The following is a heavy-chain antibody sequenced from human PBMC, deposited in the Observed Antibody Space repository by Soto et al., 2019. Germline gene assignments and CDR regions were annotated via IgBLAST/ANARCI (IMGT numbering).Heavy chain of an antibody. CDR1: GFTFSSYA. Sequence: QVQLVESGGGVVQPGRSLRLSCAASGFTFSSYAMHWVRQAPGKGLEWVAVISYDGSNKYYADSVKGRFTISRDNSKNTLYLQMNSLRAEDTAVYYCARDGDYGGNSWAFGYWGQGTLVTVSS. J-gene: IGHJ4*02. CDR2: ISYDGSNK. V-gene: IGHV3-30-3*01. D-gene: IGHD4-17*01. CDR3: ARDGDYGGNSWAFGY.